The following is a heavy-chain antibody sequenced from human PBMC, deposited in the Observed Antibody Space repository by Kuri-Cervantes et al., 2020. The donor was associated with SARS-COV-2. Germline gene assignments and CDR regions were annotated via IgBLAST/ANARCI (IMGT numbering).Heavy chain of an antibody. CDR2: ISGSGGST. Sequence: ETLSLTCAASGFNFSRTDMHWVRQAPGKGLEWVSAISGSGGSTYYADSVKGRFTISRDNSKNTLYLQMNSLRAEDTAVYYCAKDAGYSSSWYVGGSIWFDPWGQGTLVTVSS. D-gene: IGHD6-13*01. J-gene: IGHJ5*02. CDR1: GFNFSRTD. V-gene: IGHV3-23*01. CDR3: AKDAGYSSSWYVGGSIWFDP.